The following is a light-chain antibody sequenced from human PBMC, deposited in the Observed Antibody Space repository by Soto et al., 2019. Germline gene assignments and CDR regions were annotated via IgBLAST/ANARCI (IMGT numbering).Light chain of an antibody. V-gene: IGKV3-15*01. CDR1: QSISSE. CDR3: QQGHNWPLT. CDR2: SAS. Sequence: EIVMTQSPATLSVSPGERATLSCRARQSISSELAWYQQKPGQPPRLLIYSASTRATGVPARFTGSGSGSEFTLTSSGLQSEDFAVYYCQQGHNWPLTFGQGTRLEI. J-gene: IGKJ2*01.